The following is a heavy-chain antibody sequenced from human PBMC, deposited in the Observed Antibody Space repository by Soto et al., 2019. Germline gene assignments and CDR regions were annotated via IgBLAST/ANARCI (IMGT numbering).Heavy chain of an antibody. CDR2: IYYSGST. Sequence: SETLSLTCTVSGDSISSNGYYWSWIRQHPGKGLEWIGYIYYSGSTYYNPSLKSRVTISLDTSKKQFSLKLSSVTAADTAVYYCARDLGYSASSQDGMDVWGQGTTVTVSS. D-gene: IGHD5-18*01. CDR3: ARDLGYSASSQDGMDV. V-gene: IGHV4-31*03. CDR1: GDSISSNGYY. J-gene: IGHJ6*02.